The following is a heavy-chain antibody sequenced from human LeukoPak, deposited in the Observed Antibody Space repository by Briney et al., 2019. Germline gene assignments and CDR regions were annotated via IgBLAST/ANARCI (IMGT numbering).Heavy chain of an antibody. V-gene: IGHV4-4*07. J-gene: IGHJ6*03. CDR2: IYTSGST. D-gene: IGHD2-2*03. Sequence: SETLSLTCTVSGGSISSYYWSWIRQPAGKGLEWIWRIYTSGSTNYNPSLKSRVTMSVDTSKNHFSLKLSSVTAADTAVYYCARAGGCCSSTSCHVPGYYYYMDVWGKGTTVTVSS. CDR1: GGSISSYY. CDR3: ARAGGCCSSTSCHVPGYYYYMDV.